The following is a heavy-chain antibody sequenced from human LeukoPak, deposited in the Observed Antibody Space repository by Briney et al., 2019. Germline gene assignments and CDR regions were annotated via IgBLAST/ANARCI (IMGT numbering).Heavy chain of an antibody. D-gene: IGHD3-22*01. V-gene: IGHV3-66*04. CDR2: IYSGGST. CDR1: GFTVSSNY. J-gene: IGHJ4*02. Sequence: GGSLRLSCAASGFTVSSNYMSWVRQAPGKGLEWVSVIYSGGSTYYADSVKGRFTISRDNSKNTLYLQMNSLRAEDTAVYYCARPGNYYDSSGYDYWGQGTLVTVSS. CDR3: ARPGNYYDSSGYDY.